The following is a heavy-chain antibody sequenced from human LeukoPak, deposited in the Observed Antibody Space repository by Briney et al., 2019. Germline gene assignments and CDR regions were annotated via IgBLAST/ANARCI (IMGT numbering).Heavy chain of an antibody. J-gene: IGHJ6*02. CDR1: GFTFSSYG. CDR2: IRYDGSNK. D-gene: IGHD3-10*01. CDR3: ARAYGSGSPEDGMDV. Sequence: GGSLRLYCAASGFTFSSYGMHWVRQAPGKGLEWVAFIRYDGSNKYYADSVKGRFTISRDNSKNTLYLQMNSLRAEDAAVYYCARAYGSGSPEDGMDVWGQGTTVTVSS. V-gene: IGHV3-30*02.